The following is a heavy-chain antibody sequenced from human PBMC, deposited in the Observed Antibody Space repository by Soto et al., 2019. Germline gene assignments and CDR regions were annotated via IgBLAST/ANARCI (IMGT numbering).Heavy chain of an antibody. D-gene: IGHD3-10*01. CDR3: ATNYYGSGSYQDYYGMDV. V-gene: IGHV5-51*01. Sequence: GESLKISCKGSGYSFTSYWIGWVRQMPGKGLEWMGIMYPGDSDTRYSPSFQGRVTISADKSISTAYLQWSSLKASDTAMYYCATNYYGSGSYQDYYGMDVWGQGTTVTVSS. CDR2: MYPGDSDT. J-gene: IGHJ6*02. CDR1: GYSFTSYW.